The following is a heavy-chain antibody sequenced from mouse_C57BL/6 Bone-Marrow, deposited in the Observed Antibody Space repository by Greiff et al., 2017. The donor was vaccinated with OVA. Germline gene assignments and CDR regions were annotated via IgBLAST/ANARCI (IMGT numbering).Heavy chain of an antibody. CDR1: GYTFTSYW. CDR3: ARKGVYSSGYFDV. CDR2: IDPSDSYT. D-gene: IGHD1-3*01. V-gene: IGHV1-69*01. Sequence: QVQLQQPGAELVMPGASVKLSCKASGYTFTSYWMHWVKQRPGQGLEWIGEIDPSDSYTNYNQKFKGKSTLTVDKSSSPAYMQLRSLTSEDSAVYYCARKGVYSSGYFDVWGTGTTVTVSS. J-gene: IGHJ1*03.